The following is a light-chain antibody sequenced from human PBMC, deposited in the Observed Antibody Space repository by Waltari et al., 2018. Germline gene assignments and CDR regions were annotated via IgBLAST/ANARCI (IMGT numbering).Light chain of an antibody. J-gene: IGLJ2*01. V-gene: IGLV2-14*01. CDR2: EVY. CDR3: SSYTSSGVV. Sequence: QSALTQPASVSGSPGQAIIISCTGTGSDVGGYDYVSWYQPYPGKAPRPTIYEVYNRPSWVSNRFSGSKSDNTASLTSSGLQAEDESVYYCSSYTSSGVVFGGGTKLTVL. CDR1: GSDVGGYDY.